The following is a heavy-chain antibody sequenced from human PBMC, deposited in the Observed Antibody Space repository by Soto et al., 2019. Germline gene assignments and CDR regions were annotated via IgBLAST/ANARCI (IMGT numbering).Heavy chain of an antibody. J-gene: IGHJ4*02. CDR1: GFTFSTYA. CDR3: AVRKTGSYFDY. V-gene: IGHV3-23*01. Sequence: LRLSCAASGFTFSTYAMSWVRQAPGKGLEWVSAISGSGGSTYYTDSVKGRFTISRDNSKNTLYLQMDSLRAEDTAVYYCAVRKTGSYFDYWGQGTLVTVSS. CDR2: ISGSGGST. D-gene: IGHD1-26*01.